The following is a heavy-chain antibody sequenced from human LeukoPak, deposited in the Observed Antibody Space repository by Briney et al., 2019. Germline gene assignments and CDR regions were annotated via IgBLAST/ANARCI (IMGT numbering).Heavy chain of an antibody. D-gene: IGHD3-10*01. CDR1: GFTFPSYA. Sequence: GGSLRLSCEASGFTFPSYAISWVRQAPGKGLEWVSAIGGSDSSTYYADSVKGRFTISRHNSKNTLYLQMNSLRAEDTALYYCVKSYGSVPYYFYYGMDVWGQGTTVAVSS. J-gene: IGHJ6*02. CDR2: IGGSDSST. CDR3: VKSYGSVPYYFYYGMDV. V-gene: IGHV3-23*01.